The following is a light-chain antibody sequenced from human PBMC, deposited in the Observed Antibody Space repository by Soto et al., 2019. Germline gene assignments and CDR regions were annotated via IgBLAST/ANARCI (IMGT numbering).Light chain of an antibody. CDR2: GAS. J-gene: IGKJ1*01. CDR3: QQYNTYWT. CDR1: QSITTW. V-gene: IGKV1-5*01. Sequence: IQMPQSPSTLSASVGDRVTITCRASQSITTWLAWYQQKPGKAPKLLIYGASSLESGVPSRFSGSGFGTEFTLTIASLQPDDFATYYCQQYNTYWTFGQGTKVDIK.